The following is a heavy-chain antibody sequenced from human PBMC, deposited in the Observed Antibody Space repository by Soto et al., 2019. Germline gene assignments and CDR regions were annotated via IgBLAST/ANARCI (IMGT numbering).Heavy chain of an antibody. CDR3: ERKYYDFGRGYPVDYYYYMDV. Sequence: QVQLVQSGAEVRNPGASVKVSCKASGYTFTSYDIHWVRQASGQGLEWMGWMNPKSGNTGYAQKFQGRVTMTRNNSISTEYREVCTLRSEDTAVYYCERKYYDFGRGYPVDYYYYMDVWGKGTTVNVFS. CDR2: MNPKSGNT. J-gene: IGHJ6*03. V-gene: IGHV1-8*01. CDR1: GYTFTSYD. D-gene: IGHD3-3*01.